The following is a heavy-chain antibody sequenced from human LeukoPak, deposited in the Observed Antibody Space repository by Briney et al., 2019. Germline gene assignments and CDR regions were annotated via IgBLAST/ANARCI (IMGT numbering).Heavy chain of an antibody. CDR1: GITFSSYD. CDR3: AKLPTIFGVAESFDI. Sequence: GGSLRLSCEATGITFSSYDMTWVRQAPGKGLEWISAISDRGKTDYAESVKGRFTISRDNSKNTLYLQLTSLRDEDTAIYYCAKLPTIFGVAESFDIWGQGTLVTVSS. D-gene: IGHD3-3*01. J-gene: IGHJ3*02. CDR2: ISDRGKT. V-gene: IGHV3-23*01.